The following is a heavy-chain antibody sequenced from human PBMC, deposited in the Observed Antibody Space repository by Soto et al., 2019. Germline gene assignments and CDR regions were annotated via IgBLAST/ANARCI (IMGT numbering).Heavy chain of an antibody. V-gene: IGHV3-23*01. Sequence: GGSLRLSCAASGFTFSSYAVSWVRQAPGKGLEWVSAISGSGGSTYYADSVKGRFTISRDNSKNTLYLQLNSLRAEDTAVYSCATGGNWNDFFDSWGQGTLVTVSS. CDR2: ISGSGGST. J-gene: IGHJ4*02. CDR1: GFTFSSYA. CDR3: ATGGNWNDFFDS. D-gene: IGHD1-1*01.